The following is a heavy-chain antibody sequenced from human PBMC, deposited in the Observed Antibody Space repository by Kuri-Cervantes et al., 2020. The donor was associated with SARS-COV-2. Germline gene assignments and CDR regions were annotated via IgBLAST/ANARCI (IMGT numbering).Heavy chain of an antibody. CDR1: GFTFSSYE. CDR3: AKFYRDIVVVPAARGFYFDY. V-gene: IGHV3-48*03. J-gene: IGHJ4*02. D-gene: IGHD2-2*01. Sequence: GGSLRLSCAASGFTFSSYEMNWVRQAPGKGLEWVSYISSSGSTIYYADSVKGRFTISRDNAKNSLYLQTNSLRAEDTAVYYCAKFYRDIVVVPAARGFYFDYWGQGTLVTVSS. CDR2: ISSSGSTI.